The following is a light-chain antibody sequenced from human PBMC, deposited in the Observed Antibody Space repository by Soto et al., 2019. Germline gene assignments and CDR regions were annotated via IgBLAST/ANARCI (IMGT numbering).Light chain of an antibody. CDR2: AAS. CDR3: QQRYVTPLT. Sequence: DIQMTQSPPSLSASVGDRVTITCRASQTIDTFVNWYQQKPGRAPKLLIFAASTLHSGVPSRFSGSGSGTDFTLTITSLQPEDFATYYCQQRYVTPLTFGGGTKVDIK. V-gene: IGKV1-39*01. J-gene: IGKJ4*01. CDR1: QTIDTF.